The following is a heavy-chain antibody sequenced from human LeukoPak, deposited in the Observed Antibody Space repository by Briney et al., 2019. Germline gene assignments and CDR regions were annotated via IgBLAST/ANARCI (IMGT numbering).Heavy chain of an antibody. CDR3: ANRGVGYYYMDV. J-gene: IGHJ6*03. D-gene: IGHD2-15*01. Sequence: GGSLRLSCAAFGFTFNDYAMTWVRQAPGKGLEWVSSISVSGGSTYYADPAKGRFTISRDNSKNTLYLQMNSLRAEDTAVYYCANRGVGYYYMDVWGKGTTVTVSS. CDR2: ISVSGGST. CDR1: GFTFNDYA. V-gene: IGHV3-23*01.